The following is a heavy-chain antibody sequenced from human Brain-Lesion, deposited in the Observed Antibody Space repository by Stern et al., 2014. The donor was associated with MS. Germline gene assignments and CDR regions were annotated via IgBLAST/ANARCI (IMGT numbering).Heavy chain of an antibody. CDR3: AKLWLGELPESPFDY. V-gene: IGHV4-39*01. CDR2: ISYRGST. CDR1: GGSISSSSYY. Sequence: QVQLVESGPGLVKPSETLSLTCTVSGGSISSSSYYWGWIRQPPGKGLEWIGSISYRGSTYYNPSLKSRVTIPRDTSKNQFSLRLTSVTAADTAVYFCAKLWLGELPESPFDYWGQGTLVTVSS. J-gene: IGHJ4*02. D-gene: IGHD3-10*01.